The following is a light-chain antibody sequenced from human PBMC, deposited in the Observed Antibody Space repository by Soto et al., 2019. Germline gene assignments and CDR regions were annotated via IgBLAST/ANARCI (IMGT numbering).Light chain of an antibody. CDR3: QKYDSVPAT. CDR2: GAS. CDR1: TGISNN. V-gene: IGKV1-27*01. Sequence: DIQMTQSPSSLSAFVGDRVTITCRASTGISNNLAWYQQKPGKVPNLLISGASTLQSGVPSRFSCSGSGTDCTLTISRLQSEDVATYYCQKYDSVPATFCGGTKVEIK. J-gene: IGKJ4*01.